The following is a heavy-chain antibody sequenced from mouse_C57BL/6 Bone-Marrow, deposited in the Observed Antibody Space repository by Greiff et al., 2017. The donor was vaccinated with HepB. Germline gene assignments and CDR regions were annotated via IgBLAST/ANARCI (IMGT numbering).Heavy chain of an antibody. Sequence: VQLQQPGAELVKPGASVKMSCKASGYTFTSYWITWVKQRPGQGLEWIGDIYPGRGSTNYNEKFKSKATLTVDTSSSTAYMQLSSLTSEDSAVYYCAAQAILEGYFDYWGQGTTLTVSS. D-gene: IGHD3-2*02. CDR3: AAQAILEGYFDY. V-gene: IGHV1-55*01. CDR2: IYPGRGST. CDR1: GYTFTSYW. J-gene: IGHJ2*01.